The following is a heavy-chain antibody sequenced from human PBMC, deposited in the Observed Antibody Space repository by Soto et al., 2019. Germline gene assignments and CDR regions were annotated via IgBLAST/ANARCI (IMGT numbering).Heavy chain of an antibody. D-gene: IGHD2-2*01. J-gene: IGHJ6*03. CDR1: GGSISSYY. V-gene: IGHV4-59*08. CDR3: ASLGYCSSTSCYEHYYYMDV. Sequence: SETLSLTCTVSGGSISSYYWSWIRQPPGKGLEWIGYIYYSGSTNYNPSLKSRVTISVDTSKNQFSLKLSSVTAADTAVYYCASLGYCSSTSCYEHYYYMDVWGKGTTVTVSS. CDR2: IYYSGST.